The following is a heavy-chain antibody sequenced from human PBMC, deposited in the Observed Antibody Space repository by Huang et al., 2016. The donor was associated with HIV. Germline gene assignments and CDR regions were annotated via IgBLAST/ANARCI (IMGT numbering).Heavy chain of an antibody. CDR2: LYWDDDT. J-gene: IGHJ4*02. D-gene: IGHD6-19*01. CDR3: AYRPPRGALAGTSFDY. CDR1: GFSLSSSGVG. V-gene: IGHV2-5*02. Sequence: LKESGPTLVKPKQTPTLTCSFSGFSLSSSGVGVGWIRQTPGKALEWLAILYWDDDTRYNPSLRTRLAVTRDTSNNHIVLTLTNLDPVDAGTYYCAYRPPRGALAGTSFDYWGQGALVTVSS.